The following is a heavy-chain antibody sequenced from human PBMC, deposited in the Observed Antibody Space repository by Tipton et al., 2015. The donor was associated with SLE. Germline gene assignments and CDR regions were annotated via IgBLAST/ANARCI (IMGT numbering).Heavy chain of an antibody. CDR2: MSPKYDKT. D-gene: IGHD7-27*01. V-gene: IGHV1-8*02. Sequence: QVQLVQSGAEMKKPGASVKVSCKASGYTFTSYGISWVRQAPGQGLEWMGWMSPKYDKTGYAQKFQGRVTMTSDTSISTAYMELSSLTSEDTAVYYCARGVDAGVDYWGQGTLVTASS. CDR3: ARGVDAGVDY. CDR1: GYTFTSYG. J-gene: IGHJ4*02.